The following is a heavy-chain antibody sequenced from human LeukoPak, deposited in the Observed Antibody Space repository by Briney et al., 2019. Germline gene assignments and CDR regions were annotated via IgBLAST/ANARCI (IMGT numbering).Heavy chain of an antibody. CDR1: GGYISSYY. V-gene: IGHV4-59*01. Sequence: PSETLSLTCTVSGGYISSYYWSWMRQPPGKGLEGMGYIFYSESTNYNPSLKSRVPLSVHTSKQHFSLTLRSASSGDTAVLFCVCFTVVTARGPPQHWGQGTLVTVSS. CDR2: IFYSEST. CDR3: VCFTVVTARGPPQH. J-gene: IGHJ1*01. D-gene: IGHD4-23*01.